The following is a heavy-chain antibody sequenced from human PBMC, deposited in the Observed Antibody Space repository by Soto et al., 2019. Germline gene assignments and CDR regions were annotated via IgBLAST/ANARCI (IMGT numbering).Heavy chain of an antibody. J-gene: IGHJ6*02. V-gene: IGHV4-59*01. CDR2: IYYSGST. CDR1: GGSISSYY. CDR3: ARGDYYDSSGTRIGMDV. D-gene: IGHD3-22*01. Sequence: QVQLQESGPGLVKPSETLSLTCTVSGGSISSYYWSWIRQPPGKGLEWIGYIYYSGSTNYNPSLKTRVTISVDTSKNPFSLKRSSVTAADTAVYYCARGDYYDSSGTRIGMDVWGQGTTVTVSS.